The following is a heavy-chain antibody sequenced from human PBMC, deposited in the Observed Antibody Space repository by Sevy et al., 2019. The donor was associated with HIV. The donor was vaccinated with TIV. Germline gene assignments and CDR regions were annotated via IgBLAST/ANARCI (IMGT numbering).Heavy chain of an antibody. Sequence: GGSLRLSCAASGFTFDDYTMHWVRQAPGKGLEWVSLISWDGGSTYYADSVKGRFTISRDNSKKSLYLQMNSLRTEDTALYYCAKDILISYGSGSCCPRQYGMDVWGQGTTVTVSS. J-gene: IGHJ6*02. D-gene: IGHD3-10*01. CDR2: ISWDGGST. CDR3: AKDILISYGSGSCCPRQYGMDV. V-gene: IGHV3-43*01. CDR1: GFTFDDYT.